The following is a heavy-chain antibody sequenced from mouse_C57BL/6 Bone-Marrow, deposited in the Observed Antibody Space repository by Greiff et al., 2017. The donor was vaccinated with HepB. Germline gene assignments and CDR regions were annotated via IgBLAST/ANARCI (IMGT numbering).Heavy chain of an antibody. CDR1: GFTFSDFY. CDR3: ARASNWDGYYFDY. J-gene: IGHJ2*01. D-gene: IGHD4-1*01. CDR2: SRNKANDYTT. Sequence: EVKLVESGGGLVQSGRSLRLSCATSGFTFSDFYMEWVRQAPGKGLEWIAASRNKANDYTTEYSASVKGRFIVSRDTSQSILYLQMNALRAEDTAIYYCARASNWDGYYFDYWGQGTTRTVSS. V-gene: IGHV7-1*01.